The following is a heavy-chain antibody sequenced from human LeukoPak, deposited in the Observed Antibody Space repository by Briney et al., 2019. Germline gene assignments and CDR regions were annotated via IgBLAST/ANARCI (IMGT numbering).Heavy chain of an antibody. CDR1: GGSISSYY. Sequence: SETLSLTCTVSGGSISSYYRSWIRQPAGKGLEWIGRIYTSGSTNYNPSLKSRVTMSVDTSKNQFSLKLSSVTAADTAVYYCARDQPSTYSYYYYYMDVWGKGTTVTVSS. V-gene: IGHV4-4*07. J-gene: IGHJ6*03. D-gene: IGHD2-15*01. CDR3: ARDQPSTYSYYYYYMDV. CDR2: IYTSGST.